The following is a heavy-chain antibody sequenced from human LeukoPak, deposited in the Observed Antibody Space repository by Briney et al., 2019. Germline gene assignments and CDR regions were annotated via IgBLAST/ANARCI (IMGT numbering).Heavy chain of an antibody. J-gene: IGHJ3*02. CDR1: GGSINSDVSY. CDR3: ATSPPVVPAAITAFDI. D-gene: IGHD2-2*01. CDR2: IYTSGS. Sequence: SETLSLTCTVSGGSINSDVSYWSWIRQSAGKGLEWIGRIYTSGSTPDYSPSLKSRVTMSIDTSKNQFSLQLSSVTAADTAVYYCATSPPVVPAAITAFDIWGQGTMVTVSS. V-gene: IGHV4-61*02.